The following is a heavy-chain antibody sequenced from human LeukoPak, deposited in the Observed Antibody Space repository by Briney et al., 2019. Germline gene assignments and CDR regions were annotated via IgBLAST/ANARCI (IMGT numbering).Heavy chain of an antibody. CDR2: ISSSSSYI. D-gene: IGHD5-18*01. CDR3: ARDLGYNYGSDFDY. Sequence: PGGSLRLSCAASGFTFSNFGINWVRQAPGKGLEWVSSISSSSSYISYADSVKGRFTISRDNSKNTLYLQMNSLRAEDTAVYYCARDLGYNYGSDFDYWGQGTLVTVSS. CDR1: GFTFSNFG. V-gene: IGHV3-21*04. J-gene: IGHJ4*02.